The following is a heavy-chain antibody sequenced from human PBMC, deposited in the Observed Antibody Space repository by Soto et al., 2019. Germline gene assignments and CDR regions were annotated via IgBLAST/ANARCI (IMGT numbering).Heavy chain of an antibody. V-gene: IGHV3-74*01. CDR3: ASGPDY. J-gene: IGHJ4*02. CDR1: GLTFSSYW. CDR2: INSDGSSI. Sequence: GGSLRLSCAASGLTFSSYWMHWVRQAPGKGLVWVSRINSDGSSIKYADSVKGRFTISRDNAKNTLYLQMNSLRAEDTAVYYCASGPDYWGQGNLVTVSS.